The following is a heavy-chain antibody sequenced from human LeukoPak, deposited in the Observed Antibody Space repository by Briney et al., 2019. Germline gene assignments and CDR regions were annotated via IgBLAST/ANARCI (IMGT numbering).Heavy chain of an antibody. CDR3: ARQTTYYYGSGSYRLGLIYFDY. CDR2: IYYSGST. Sequence: PSETLSLTCTVSGGSISSSSYYWGWIRQPPGKGLEWIGTIYYSGSTYYNPSLKSRVTISVDTSKNQFSLKLSSVTAADTAVYYCARQTTYYYGSGSYRLGLIYFDYWGQGTLVTVSS. D-gene: IGHD3-10*01. CDR1: GGSISSSSYY. V-gene: IGHV4-39*01. J-gene: IGHJ4*02.